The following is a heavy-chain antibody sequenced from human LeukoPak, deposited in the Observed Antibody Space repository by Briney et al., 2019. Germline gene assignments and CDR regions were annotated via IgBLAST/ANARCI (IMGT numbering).Heavy chain of an antibody. V-gene: IGHV3-23*01. J-gene: IGHJ4*02. CDR3: AKDAPDRSSSGKFDY. CDR1: GFTFSIYT. D-gene: IGHD6-6*01. CDR2: ISASGGRT. Sequence: GGSLRLSCAASGFTFSIYTMNWIRQAPGKGLEWVSAISASGGRTYYADSVKGRFSISRDNSKNTLYLQMNSLRSEDTALYYCAKDAPDRSSSGKFDYWGQGTLVTVSS.